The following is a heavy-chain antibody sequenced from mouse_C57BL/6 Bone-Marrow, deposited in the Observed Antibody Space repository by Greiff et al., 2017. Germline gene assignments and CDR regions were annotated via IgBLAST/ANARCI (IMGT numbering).Heavy chain of an antibody. V-gene: IGHV1-15*01. Sequence: QVQLQQSGAELVRPGASVTLSCKASGYTFTDYEMHWVKQTPVHGLEWIGAIDPETGGTAYNQKFKGKAILTADKSSSTAYMELRSLTSEDSAVYYCTREGGYGNLDYWGQGTTLTVSS. D-gene: IGHD2-1*01. J-gene: IGHJ2*01. CDR1: GYTFTDYE. CDR3: TREGGYGNLDY. CDR2: IDPETGGT.